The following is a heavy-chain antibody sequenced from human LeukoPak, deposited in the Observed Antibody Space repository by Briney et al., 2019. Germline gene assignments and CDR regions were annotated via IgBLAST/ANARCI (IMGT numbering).Heavy chain of an antibody. J-gene: IGHJ4*02. D-gene: IGHD6-13*01. CDR2: INHSGST. CDR1: GGSFSGYY. Sequence: SETLSLTCAVCGGSFSGYYWSWIRQPPGKGLEWIGEINHSGSTNYNPSLKSRVTISVDTSKNQFSLKLSSVTAADTAVYYCARGSGTAAGVWGQGTLVTVSS. V-gene: IGHV4-34*01. CDR3: ARGSGTAAGV.